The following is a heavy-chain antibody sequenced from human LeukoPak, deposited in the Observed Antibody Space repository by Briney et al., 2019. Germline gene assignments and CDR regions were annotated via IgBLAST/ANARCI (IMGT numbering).Heavy chain of an antibody. CDR3: AKAHDSSGYPDY. V-gene: IGHV3-23*01. J-gene: IGHJ4*02. CDR2: ISGSGGST. Sequence: GGSLRLSCAASGFAFSSYAMSWVRQAPGKGLEWVSAISGSGGSTYYADSVKGRFTISRDNSKNTPYLQMNSLRAEDTAVYYCAKAHDSSGYPDYWGQGTLVTVSS. CDR1: GFAFSSYA. D-gene: IGHD3-22*01.